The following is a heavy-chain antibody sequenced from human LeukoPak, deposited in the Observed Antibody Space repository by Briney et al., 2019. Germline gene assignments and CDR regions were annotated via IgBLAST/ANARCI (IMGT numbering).Heavy chain of an antibody. D-gene: IGHD6-19*01. J-gene: IGHJ5*02. CDR2: ISSNGGST. CDR3: AREFLRSNRIAVGRGGPFDP. Sequence: GGSLRLSCAASGFTFSSYAMHWVRQAPGKGLEYVSAISSNGGSTYYASSVKGRFTISRDNSKNTLYLQMGSLRAEDMAVYYCAREFLRSNRIAVGRGGPFDPWGQGTLVTVSS. CDR1: GFTFSSYA. V-gene: IGHV3-64*01.